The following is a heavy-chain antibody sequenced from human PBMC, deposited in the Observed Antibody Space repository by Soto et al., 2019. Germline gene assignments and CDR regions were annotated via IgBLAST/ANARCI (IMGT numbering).Heavy chain of an antibody. D-gene: IGHD3-16*01. CDR2: INPDTGGT. CDR1: GYTFNGYY. J-gene: IGHJ4*02. Sequence: RASVKVSCKASGYTFNGYYMHWIRQAPGQGLEWMGWINPDTGGTKYAQKFQGRVTMTRDTSISTAYMELSSLTSDDTAVFYCARKVRDYNFDYWGQGTLVTVSS. V-gene: IGHV1-2*02. CDR3: ARKVRDYNFDY.